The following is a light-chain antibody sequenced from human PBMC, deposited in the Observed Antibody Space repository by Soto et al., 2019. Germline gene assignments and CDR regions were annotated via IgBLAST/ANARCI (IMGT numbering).Light chain of an antibody. J-gene: IGKJ5*01. CDR2: DAS. CDR1: RSVSNY. Sequence: EFVLTQSPATLSLSPGETATLSCMASRSVSNYLAWYQQKPGQAPRLLIYDASNRATGIPARFSGSGSGTDFTLTISRLEPEDFAVYYCQQRSNWPLTFGQGTRLEI. CDR3: QQRSNWPLT. V-gene: IGKV3-11*01.